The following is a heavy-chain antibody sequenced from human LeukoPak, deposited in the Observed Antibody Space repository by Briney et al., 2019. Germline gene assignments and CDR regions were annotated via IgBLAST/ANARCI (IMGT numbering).Heavy chain of an antibody. CDR2: ISSSSSTI. CDR1: GFTFSSYS. CDR3: ARYSCSWYGPNWFDP. D-gene: IGHD6-13*01. V-gene: IGHV3-48*01. J-gene: IGHJ5*02. Sequence: GGSLRLSCAASGFTFSSYSMNWVRQAPGKGLEWVSYISSSSSTIYYADSVKGRFTISRDNAKNSLYLQMTSLRAEDTAVYYCARYSCSWYGPNWFDPWGQGTLVTVSS.